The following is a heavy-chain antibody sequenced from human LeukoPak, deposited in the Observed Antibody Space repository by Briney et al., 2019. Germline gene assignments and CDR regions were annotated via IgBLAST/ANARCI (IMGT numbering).Heavy chain of an antibody. CDR1: GFTFSNAW. J-gene: IGHJ3*02. CDR3: TTWIGEFDAFDI. D-gene: IGHD3-10*01. CDR2: IKSKTDGGTT. V-gene: IGHV3-15*01. Sequence: NPGGSLRLSCAASGFTFSNAWMSWVRQAPGKGLEWVGRIKSKTDGGTTDYAAPVKGRFTISRDDSKNTRYLQMNSLKTEDTAVYYCTTWIGEFDAFDIWGQGTMVTVSS.